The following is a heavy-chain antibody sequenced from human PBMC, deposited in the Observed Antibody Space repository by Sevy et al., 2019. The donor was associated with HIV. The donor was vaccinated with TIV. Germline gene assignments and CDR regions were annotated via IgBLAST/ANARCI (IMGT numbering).Heavy chain of an antibody. Sequence: SETLSLTCTVSSGSITSLYWNWIRQPPGKGLEWIANICYNGHINYNPSLKSRVTLSLDTSKNQFSLRLSSVTAADTAMYYCAGENAWGRGYSWGLGTLVTVSS. J-gene: IGHJ4*02. D-gene: IGHD1-26*01. CDR1: SGSITSLY. V-gene: IGHV4-59*08. CDR2: ICYNGHI. CDR3: AGENAWGRGYS.